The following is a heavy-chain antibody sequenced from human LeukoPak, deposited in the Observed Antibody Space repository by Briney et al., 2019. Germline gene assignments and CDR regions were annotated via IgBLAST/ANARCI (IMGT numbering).Heavy chain of an antibody. CDR2: LTASDGDT. V-gene: IGHV3-23*01. Sequence: GGSLRLSCAASGFTFSKYAMSWVRHAPGKGLEWVSALTASDGDTFYADSVKGRFTISRDNSKNTLYLQMNSLRAEDTAVYYCARVGEESYYGDYVGWVDPWGQGTLVTVSS. J-gene: IGHJ5*02. D-gene: IGHD4-17*01. CDR3: ARVGEESYYGDYVGWVDP. CDR1: GFTFSKYA.